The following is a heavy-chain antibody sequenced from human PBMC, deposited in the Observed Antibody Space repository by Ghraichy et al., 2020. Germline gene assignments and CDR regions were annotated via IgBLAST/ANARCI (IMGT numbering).Heavy chain of an antibody. CDR2: ISGSGGST. Sequence: GALRLSCAASGFTFSSYAMSWVRQAPGKGLEWVSAISGSGGSTYYADSVKGRFTISRDNSKNTLYLQMNSLRAEDTAVYYCAKDRIITMVQGVFDYWGQGTLVTVSS. CDR3: AKDRIITMVQGVFDY. D-gene: IGHD3-10*01. J-gene: IGHJ4*02. CDR1: GFTFSSYA. V-gene: IGHV3-23*01.